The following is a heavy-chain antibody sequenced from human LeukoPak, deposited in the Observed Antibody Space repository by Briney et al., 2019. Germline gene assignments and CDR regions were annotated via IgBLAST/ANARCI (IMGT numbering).Heavy chain of an antibody. V-gene: IGHV4-4*07. Sequence: SETLSLTCAVSGGSISSYYWSWIRQPAGKGLEWIGRIYTSGTTNYNPSLKSRVTMSVDTSKNQLSLNLNSVTAADTAVYYCARTSPRAATFDYWGQGTLVTVSS. CDR2: IYTSGTT. D-gene: IGHD2-15*01. CDR3: ARTSPRAATFDY. J-gene: IGHJ4*02. CDR1: GGSISSYY.